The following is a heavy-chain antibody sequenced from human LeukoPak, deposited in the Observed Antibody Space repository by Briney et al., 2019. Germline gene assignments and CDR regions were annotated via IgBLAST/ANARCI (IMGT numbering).Heavy chain of an antibody. Sequence: GGSLRLSCAASGFTFSTCNMNWVRQAPGKGLEWVSYISSSSITRYYADSVKGRFTISRDNAKNSLFLQLNSLIAEDTAVYYCARALRAYYFDDWGQGTLVTVSS. CDR3: ARALRAYYFDD. J-gene: IGHJ4*02. D-gene: IGHD2-21*01. CDR1: GFTFSTCN. V-gene: IGHV3-48*01. CDR2: ISSSSITR.